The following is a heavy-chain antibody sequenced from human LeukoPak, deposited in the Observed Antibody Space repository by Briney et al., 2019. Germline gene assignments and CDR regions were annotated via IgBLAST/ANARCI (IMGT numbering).Heavy chain of an antibody. D-gene: IGHD5-12*01. CDR3: ARVDILSGPFGHDH. V-gene: IGHV4-31*03. CDR1: GGSLSSGGYY. Sequence: SETLSLTCTVSGGSLSSGGYYWSWIRQHPGKGLEWNGYIYYSGSTYYNPSLKSRVTISVDTSKNQFSLKLSSVTAADTAVYYCARVDILSGPFGHDHWGQGTLVTVSS. J-gene: IGHJ4*02. CDR2: IYYSGST.